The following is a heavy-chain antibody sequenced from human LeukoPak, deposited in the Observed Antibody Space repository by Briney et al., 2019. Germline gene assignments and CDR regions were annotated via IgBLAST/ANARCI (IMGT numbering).Heavy chain of an antibody. CDR1: GFTFSNYG. J-gene: IGHJ3*02. Sequence: PGGSLRLSCAASGFTFSNYGMHWVRQAPGKGLEWVAVILNDGSQEKYADSVKGRFTISRDNSKNTLFLQMNSLRAEDTAVYYCARDDALGDSAFDICGQGKIVTVS. CDR2: ILNDGSQE. V-gene: IGHV3-33*01. D-gene: IGHD3-16*01. CDR3: ARDDALGDSAFDI.